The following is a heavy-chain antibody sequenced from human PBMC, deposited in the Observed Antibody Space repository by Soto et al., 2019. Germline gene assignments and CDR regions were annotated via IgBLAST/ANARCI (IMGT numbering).Heavy chain of an antibody. J-gene: IGHJ4*02. CDR2: IYYSGST. CDR1: GGSISSSSYY. Sequence: QLQLQESGPGLVKPSETLSLTCTVSGGSISSSSYYWGWIRQPPGKGLEWIGSIYYSGSTYYNPSLKSRVTISVDTSKNQFSLKLSSVTAADTAVYYCARHEPPCEPYSSSCGGDYWGQGTLVTVSS. CDR3: ARHEPPCEPYSSSCGGDY. D-gene: IGHD6-13*01. V-gene: IGHV4-39*01.